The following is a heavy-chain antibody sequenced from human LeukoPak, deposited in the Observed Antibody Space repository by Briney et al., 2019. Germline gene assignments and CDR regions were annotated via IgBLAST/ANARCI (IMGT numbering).Heavy chain of an antibody. Sequence: GGSLRLSCAASGFTFSSYWMHWVRQAPGKGLEWVAFIRYDGSNKYYADSVKGRFTISRDNSKNTLYLQMNSLRAEDTAVYYCAKDPPLVAYYFDYWGQGTLVTVSS. CDR3: AKDPPLVAYYFDY. V-gene: IGHV3-30*02. CDR1: GFTFSSYW. D-gene: IGHD3-9*01. CDR2: IRYDGSNK. J-gene: IGHJ4*02.